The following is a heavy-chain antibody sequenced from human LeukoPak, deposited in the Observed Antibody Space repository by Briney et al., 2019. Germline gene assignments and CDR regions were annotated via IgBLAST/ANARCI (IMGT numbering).Heavy chain of an antibody. V-gene: IGHV4-38-2*02. CDR3: ARARRTTVRWFDP. CDR1: GYSISSGYY. D-gene: IGHD4-17*01. Sequence: SETLSLTCTVSGYSISSGYYWGWIRQPPGKGLEWIGSIYHSGSTYYNPSLKSRVTISVDTSKNQFSLKLSSVTAADTAVYYCARARRTTVRWFDPWGQGTLVTVSS. CDR2: IYHSGST. J-gene: IGHJ5*02.